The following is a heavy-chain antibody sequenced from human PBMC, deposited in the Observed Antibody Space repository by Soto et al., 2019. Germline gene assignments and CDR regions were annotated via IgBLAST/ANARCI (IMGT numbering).Heavy chain of an antibody. CDR1: GYTLAELS. V-gene: IGHV1-24*01. J-gene: IGHJ4*02. CDR2: FDPEDGET. Sequence: ASVKVSCKVSGYTLAELSMHWVRQAPGKGLEWMGGFDPEDGETIYAQKFQGRVTMTEDTSTDTAYMELSSLRSEDTAVYYCETAMITLGGVIANPFDYWGQGTLVTVSS. CDR3: ETAMITLGGVIANPFDY. D-gene: IGHD3-16*02.